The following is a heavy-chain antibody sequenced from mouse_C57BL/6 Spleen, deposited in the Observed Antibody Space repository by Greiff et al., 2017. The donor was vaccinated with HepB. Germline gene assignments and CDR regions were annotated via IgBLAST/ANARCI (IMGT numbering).Heavy chain of an antibody. CDR2: IYIGNGYT. V-gene: IGHV1-58*01. J-gene: IGHJ4*01. Sequence: EVQLQESGAELVRPGSSVKMSCKTSGYTFTSYGINWVKQRPGQGLEWIGYIYIGNGYTKYNEKFKGKATLTSDTSSSTAYMQISSLTSEDSAIYFCAYYYGSSYDAMDYWGQGTSVTVSS. D-gene: IGHD1-1*01. CDR1: GYTFTSYG. CDR3: AYYYGSSYDAMDY.